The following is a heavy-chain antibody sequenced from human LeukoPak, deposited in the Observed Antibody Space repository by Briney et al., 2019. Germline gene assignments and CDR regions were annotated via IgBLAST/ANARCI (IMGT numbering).Heavy chain of an antibody. Sequence: VASVKVSCKASGGTFSSYAISWVRQAPGQGLEWMGGIIPIFGTANYAQKFQGRVTITADESTSTAYMELSSLRSEDTAVYYCARRHPGYSSGWHNWFDPWGQGTLVTVSS. J-gene: IGHJ5*02. CDR3: ARRHPGYSSGWHNWFDP. CDR2: IIPIFGTA. CDR1: GGTFSSYA. D-gene: IGHD6-19*01. V-gene: IGHV1-69*01.